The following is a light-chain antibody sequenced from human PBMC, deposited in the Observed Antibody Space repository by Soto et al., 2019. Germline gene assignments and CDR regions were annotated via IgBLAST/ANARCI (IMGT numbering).Light chain of an antibody. V-gene: IGLV1-36*01. CDR1: RSNIGNNA. J-gene: IGLJ2*01. CDR2: YDD. Sequence: QSVLTQPPSVSGAPRQRVTISCSGSRSNIGNNAVNWYQQFPGRAPKLLIYYDDLLPSGVSDRFSGSKSGTSASLAISGLQSEDEADYYCATWDDSLNSQVFGGGTKLTVL. CDR3: ATWDDSLNSQV.